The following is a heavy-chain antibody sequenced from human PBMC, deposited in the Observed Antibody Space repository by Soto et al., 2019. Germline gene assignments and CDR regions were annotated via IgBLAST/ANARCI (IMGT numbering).Heavy chain of an antibody. CDR3: AKGWLVRRGAFDI. Sequence: PGGSLRLSCAASGFTFDDYAMHWVRQAPGKGLEWVSGISWNSGSIGYADSVKGRFTISRDNAKNSLYLQMNSLRAEDTALYYCAKGWLVRRGAFDIWGQGTMVTVSS. V-gene: IGHV3-9*01. D-gene: IGHD6-19*01. CDR2: ISWNSGSI. J-gene: IGHJ3*02. CDR1: GFTFDDYA.